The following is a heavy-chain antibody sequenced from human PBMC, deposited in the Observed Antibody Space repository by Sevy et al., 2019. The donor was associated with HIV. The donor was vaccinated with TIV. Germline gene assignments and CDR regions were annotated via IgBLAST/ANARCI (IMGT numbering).Heavy chain of an antibody. CDR3: AREGYYDYIWGSYRYFNDY. CDR1: GFTFSSYA. Sequence: GGSLRLSCAASGFTFSSYAMSWVRQAPGKGLEWVSAISGSGGSTYYADSVKGRFTISRDNSKNSVYLQMNSLRAEDTAVYFCAREGYYDYIWGSYRYFNDYWGQGTLVTVSS. J-gene: IGHJ4*02. V-gene: IGHV3-23*01. CDR2: ISGSGGST. D-gene: IGHD3-16*02.